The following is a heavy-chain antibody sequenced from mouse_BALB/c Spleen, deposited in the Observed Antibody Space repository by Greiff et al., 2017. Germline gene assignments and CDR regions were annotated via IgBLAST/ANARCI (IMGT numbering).Heavy chain of an antibody. V-gene: IGHV1-4*01. J-gene: IGHJ1*01. D-gene: IGHD2-1*01. CDR3: ASIGYGNYAYFDV. CDR1: GYTFTSYT. CDR2: INPSSGYT. Sequence: VQLQQSGAELARPGASVKMSCKASGYTFTSYTMHWVKRRPGQGLEWIGYINPSSGYTNYNQKFKDKATLTADKSSSTAYMQLSSLTSEDSAVYYCASIGYGNYAYFDVWGAGTTVTVSA.